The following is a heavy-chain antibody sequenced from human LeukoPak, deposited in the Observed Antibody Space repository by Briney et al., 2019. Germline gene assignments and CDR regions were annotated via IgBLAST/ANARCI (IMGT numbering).Heavy chain of an antibody. CDR3: ARDSGYSSGWS. J-gene: IGHJ4*02. Sequence: SETLSLTCAVYGGSFSGYYWSWIRQPPWKGLEWIGEINHSGSTNYNPSLKSRVTISVDTSKNQFSLKLSSVTAADTAVYYCARDSGYSSGWSWGQGTLVTVSS. CDR1: GGSFSGYY. D-gene: IGHD6-19*01. CDR2: INHSGST. V-gene: IGHV4-34*01.